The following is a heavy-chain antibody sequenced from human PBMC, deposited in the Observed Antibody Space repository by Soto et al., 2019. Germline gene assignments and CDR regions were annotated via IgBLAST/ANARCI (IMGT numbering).Heavy chain of an antibody. Sequence: TSETLSLTCTVSGGSVSSGSYYWNWIRQPPGKGLEWIGFIHYSGSTNYNPSLKSQVTISGDTSKKQFSLKLHSVTAADTAVYYCARYSSPEFDAFDIWGQGTMVTVSS. J-gene: IGHJ3*02. V-gene: IGHV4-61*01. CDR2: IHYSGST. CDR3: ARYSSPEFDAFDI. D-gene: IGHD6-13*01. CDR1: GGSVSSGSYY.